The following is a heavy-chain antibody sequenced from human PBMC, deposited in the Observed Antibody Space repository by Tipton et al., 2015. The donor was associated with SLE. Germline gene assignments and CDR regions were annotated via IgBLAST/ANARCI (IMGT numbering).Heavy chain of an antibody. J-gene: IGHJ4*02. D-gene: IGHD3-10*01. CDR1: GFTFSSYE. CDR3: ARDPTGNAGSFLDY. V-gene: IGHV3-48*03. Sequence: SLRLSCAASGFTFSSYEMNWVRQAPGKGLEWVSYISSSGSTIYYADSVKGRFTISRENAKNTLYLQMNSLRAEDTAVYYCARDPTGNAGSFLDYWGQGTLVTVSS. CDR2: ISSSGSTI.